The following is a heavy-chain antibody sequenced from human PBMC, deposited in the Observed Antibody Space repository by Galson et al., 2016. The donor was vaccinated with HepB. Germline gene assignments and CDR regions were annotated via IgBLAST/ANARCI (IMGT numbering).Heavy chain of an antibody. V-gene: IGHV4-61*02. Sequence: TLSLTCSVSGGSINSGSYYWTWIRQPAGMGLEYIGRISISGSTNYNPSLRRRVTMSLDTSKNQFSLRLRSVTAADTAVYYCARQPILDTVLVNYFDYWGQGTLVTVSS. CDR2: ISISGST. D-gene: IGHD3-9*01. J-gene: IGHJ4*02. CDR1: GGSINSGSYY. CDR3: ARQPILDTVLVNYFDY.